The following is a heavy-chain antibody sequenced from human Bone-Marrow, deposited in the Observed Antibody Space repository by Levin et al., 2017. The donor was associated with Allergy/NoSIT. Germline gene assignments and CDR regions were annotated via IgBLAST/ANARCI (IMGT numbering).Heavy chain of an antibody. J-gene: IGHJ2*01. CDR3: ARCGTTVVNWHFDL. CDR2: VYHSGST. Sequence: SETLSLTCTVSGGSISGGSISSSYWTWIRQTPGKGLEWIGYVYHSGSTNYNPSLKSRVTISIDTSKNQFSLKLSSVTAADTAVYYCARCGTTVVNWHFDLWGRGTLVTVSS. V-gene: IGHV4-59*08. CDR1: GGSISGGSISSSY. D-gene: IGHD4-23*01.